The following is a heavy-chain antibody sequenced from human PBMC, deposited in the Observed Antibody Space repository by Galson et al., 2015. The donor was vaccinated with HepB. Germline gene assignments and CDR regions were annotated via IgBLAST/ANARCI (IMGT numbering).Heavy chain of an antibody. CDR2: TYYRSKWYN. J-gene: IGHJ6*02. Sequence: CAISGDSVSSNSAAWNWIRQSPSRGLEWLGRTYYRSKWYNDYAVSVKSRITINPDTSKNQLSLQVNSVTPEDTAVYYCARDLRYCSGGSCFGMDVWGQGTTVTVSS. V-gene: IGHV6-1*01. CDR1: GDSVSSNSAA. D-gene: IGHD2-15*01. CDR3: ARDLRYCSGGSCFGMDV.